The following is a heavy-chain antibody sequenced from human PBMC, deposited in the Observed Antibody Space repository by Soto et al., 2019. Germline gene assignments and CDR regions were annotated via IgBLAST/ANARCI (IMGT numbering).Heavy chain of an antibody. CDR1: GGTFSSYA. J-gene: IGHJ6*02. D-gene: IGHD2-2*01. Sequence: SVKVFCKASGGTFSSYAISWVRQAPGQGLEWMGGIIPIFGTANYAQKFQGRVTITADESTSTAYMELSSLRSEDTAVYYCGRGYCTGSSCPRAHYGLDVWGQGTTVTVSS. V-gene: IGHV1-69*13. CDR3: GRGYCTGSSCPRAHYGLDV. CDR2: IIPIFGTA.